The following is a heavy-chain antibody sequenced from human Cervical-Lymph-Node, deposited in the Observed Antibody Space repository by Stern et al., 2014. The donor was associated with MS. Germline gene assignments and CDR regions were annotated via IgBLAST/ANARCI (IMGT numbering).Heavy chain of an antibody. Sequence: QVQLVESGAEVKNPGSSVKVACMASGGTFSDYGVSWVRQAPGQGLDWMGGSIPIFGTTHSAQKFQGRVAITADTSMRTVYMELTGLTSADTAVYYCARDNDDNGMDVWGQGTTVTVSS. J-gene: IGHJ6*02. CDR3: ARDNDDNGMDV. D-gene: IGHD1-1*01. V-gene: IGHV1-69*06. CDR1: GGTFSDYG. CDR2: SIPIFGTT.